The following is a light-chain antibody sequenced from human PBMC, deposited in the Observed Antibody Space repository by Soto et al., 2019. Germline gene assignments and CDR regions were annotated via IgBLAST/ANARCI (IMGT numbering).Light chain of an antibody. CDR3: QQYYNTPPT. J-gene: IGKJ2*01. V-gene: IGKV4-1*01. CDR2: WAS. Sequence: EIVMTQSPDSLAVSLGERATINCKSSQSVLYSSSNKNYLAWYKQKIGQPPQLLISWASTRQSGVPDRISGSGSGTDFTLTLSSLQPEDVAVYYCQQYYNTPPTFGQGTKLEIK. CDR1: QSVLYSSSNKNY.